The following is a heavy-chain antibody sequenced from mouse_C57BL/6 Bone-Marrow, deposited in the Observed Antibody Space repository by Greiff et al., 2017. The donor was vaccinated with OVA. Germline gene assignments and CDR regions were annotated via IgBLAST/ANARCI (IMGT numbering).Heavy chain of an antibody. CDR2: IYPGDGDT. J-gene: IGHJ2*01. CDR3: ARVGCYYGSSYYFDY. CDR1: GYAFSSYW. Sequence: VQLQQSGAELVKPGASVKISCKASGYAFSSYWMNWVKQRPGKGLEWIGQIYPGDGDTNYNGKLKGKATLTADKSSSTAYMQLSSLTSEDSAVYFCARVGCYYGSSYYFDYWGQGTTLTVSS. V-gene: IGHV1-80*01. D-gene: IGHD1-1*01.